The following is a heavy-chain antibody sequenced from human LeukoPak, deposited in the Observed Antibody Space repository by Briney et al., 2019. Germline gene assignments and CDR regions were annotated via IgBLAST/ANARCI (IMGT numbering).Heavy chain of an antibody. Sequence: ASVKVSCKASGYTFTGYYMHWVRQAPGQGLEWMGWINPNSGGTNYARKFQGRVTMTRDTSISTAYMELSRLRSDDTAVYYCARGEGLWFGELLYYFDYWGQGTLVTVSS. J-gene: IGHJ4*02. CDR3: ARGEGLWFGELLYYFDY. D-gene: IGHD3-10*01. V-gene: IGHV1-2*02. CDR2: INPNSGGT. CDR1: GYTFTGYY.